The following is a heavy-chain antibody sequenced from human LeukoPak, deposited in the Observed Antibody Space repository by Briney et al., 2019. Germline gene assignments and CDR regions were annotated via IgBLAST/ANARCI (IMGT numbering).Heavy chain of an antibody. D-gene: IGHD2-8*01. CDR2: INWNGGGT. V-gene: IGHV3-20*04. J-gene: IGHJ4*02. CDR1: GFTFDDYG. Sequence: GGSLRLSCAASGFTFDDYGMSWVRQAPGKGLEWVSGINWNGGGTGYADSVKGRFTISRDNAKNSLYLQMNSLRAEDTALYYCAREYCTNGVCYQAAFDYWGQGTLVTVSS. CDR3: AREYCTNGVCYQAAFDY.